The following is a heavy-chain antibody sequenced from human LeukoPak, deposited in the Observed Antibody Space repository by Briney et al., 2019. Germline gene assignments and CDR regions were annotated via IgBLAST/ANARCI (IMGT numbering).Heavy chain of an antibody. CDR2: IAVSGGGP. CDR3: AKGGVGSSPGLDS. J-gene: IGHJ4*02. Sequence: PGGSLRLSCAASGFSFSSYAMSWVRQAPGKGLEWVSSIAVSGGGPYYGDSVKGRFTISRGNSKNTVYLQMNSLRAEDTAIYSCAKGGVGSSPGLDSWGQGTLVTVSS. CDR1: GFSFSSYA. V-gene: IGHV3-23*01. D-gene: IGHD5-18*01.